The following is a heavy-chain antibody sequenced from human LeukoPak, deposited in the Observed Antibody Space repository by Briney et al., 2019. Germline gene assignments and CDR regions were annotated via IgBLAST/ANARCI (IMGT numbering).Heavy chain of an antibody. CDR3: AILFPTSRPTGGAY. CDR1: GFTFSSYS. V-gene: IGHV3-21*01. CDR2: ISSSSSYI. D-gene: IGHD2-8*02. J-gene: IGHJ4*02. Sequence: GGSLRLSCAASGFTFSSYSMNWVRQAPGKGLEWVSSISSSSSYIYYADSVKGRFTISRDNAKNSLYLQMNSLRAEDTAVYYCAILFPTSRPTGGAYWGQGTLVTVSS.